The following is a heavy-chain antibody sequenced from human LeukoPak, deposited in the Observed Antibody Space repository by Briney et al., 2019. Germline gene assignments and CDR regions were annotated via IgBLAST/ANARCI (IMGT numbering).Heavy chain of an antibody. CDR1: GFTLRNYG. J-gene: IGHJ4*02. D-gene: IGHD2-2*01. V-gene: IGHV3-23*01. CDR3: AVVPRRAYYFDY. Sequence: GGSLRLSCSASGFTLRNYGMSWVRQAPRKGLEWVSAISSDGRNTHYADSVKGRFTISRDNSKNTLYLQMNSLRAEDTAVYYCAVVPRRAYYFDYWGQGTLVTVSS. CDR2: ISSDGRNT.